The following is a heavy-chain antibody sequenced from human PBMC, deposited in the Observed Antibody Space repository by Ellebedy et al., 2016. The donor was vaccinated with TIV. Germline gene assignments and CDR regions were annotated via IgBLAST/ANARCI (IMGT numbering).Heavy chain of an antibody. Sequence: SETLSLTXTVSGGSISSSSYYWGWIRQPPGKGLEWIGSIYYSGRTYYNPSLKSRVTISIDTSKNQFSLKLSSVTAADTAVYYCARWGGVTFGGVIVKGWFDPWGQGTLVTVSS. J-gene: IGHJ5*02. V-gene: IGHV4-39*07. CDR1: GGSISSSSYY. CDR2: IYYSGRT. D-gene: IGHD3-16*02. CDR3: ARWGGVTFGGVIVKGWFDP.